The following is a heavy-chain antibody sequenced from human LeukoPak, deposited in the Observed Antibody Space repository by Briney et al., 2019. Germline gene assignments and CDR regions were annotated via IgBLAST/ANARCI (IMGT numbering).Heavy chain of an antibody. D-gene: IGHD5-12*01. CDR1: GFTFSSYD. CDR2: IGTAGDT. Sequence: GSLRLSCAASGFTFSSYDMHWVRQATGKGLEWVSAIGTAGDTYYPGSVKGRFTISRENAKNSLYLQMNSLRAGDTAVYYCARESEANAFDIWGQGTKVTVSS. V-gene: IGHV3-13*01. J-gene: IGHJ3*02. CDR3: ARESEANAFDI.